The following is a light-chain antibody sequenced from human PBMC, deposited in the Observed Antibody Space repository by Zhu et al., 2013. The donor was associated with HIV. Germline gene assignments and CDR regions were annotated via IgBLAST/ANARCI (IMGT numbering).Light chain of an antibody. CDR1: NSDVGSYNF. CDR3: CSYAGSSTWV. CDR2: EVS. Sequence: QSALTQPASVSGSPGQSITISCTGTNSDVGSYNFVSWYQQYPGKAPKLMIHEVSKRPSGVSNRFSGTKSGNTASLTISGLQAEDEADYYCCSYAGSSTWVFGGGTKLTAL. V-gene: IGLV2-23*02. J-gene: IGLJ3*02.